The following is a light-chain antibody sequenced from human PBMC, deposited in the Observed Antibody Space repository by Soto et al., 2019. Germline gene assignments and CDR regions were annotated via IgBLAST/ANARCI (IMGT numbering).Light chain of an antibody. V-gene: IGKV3-15*01. CDR1: QTINSN. J-gene: IGKJ1*01. CDR3: QQYKNWPRGT. Sequence: IVLTQSPGPLSLSPGERATLSCKASQTINSNYLAWYQHKPGQAHRLLIYGASTRATGIPARFSGSGSGTEFTLTISSLQSEDFAVYYCQQYKNWPRGTFGQGTKVDI. CDR2: GAS.